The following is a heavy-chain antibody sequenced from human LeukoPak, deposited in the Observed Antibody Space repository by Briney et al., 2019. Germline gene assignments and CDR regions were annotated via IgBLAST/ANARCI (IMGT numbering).Heavy chain of an antibody. D-gene: IGHD5-12*01. Sequence: PSETLSLTCTVSGGSISSYYWSWIRQPAGKGLEWIGRIYTSGSTNYNPSLKSRVTMSVDTSKNQFSLKLSSVTAADTAVYYCARDGYSGYNTPGYYYGMDVWGQGTTVTVSS. CDR1: GGSISSYY. J-gene: IGHJ6*02. V-gene: IGHV4-4*07. CDR3: ARDGYSGYNTPGYYYGMDV. CDR2: IYTSGST.